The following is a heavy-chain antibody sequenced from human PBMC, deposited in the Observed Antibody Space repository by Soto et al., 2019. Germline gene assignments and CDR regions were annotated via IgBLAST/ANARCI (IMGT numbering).Heavy chain of an antibody. Sequence: PGGSLRLSCAASGFTFSSYSMNWVRQAPGKGLEWVSYISSSSSTIYYADSVKGRFTISRDNAKNSLYLQMNSLRDEDTAVYYCARDQTGYCTNGVCHHLDYWGQGTLVTVSS. J-gene: IGHJ4*02. CDR3: ARDQTGYCTNGVCHHLDY. D-gene: IGHD2-8*01. V-gene: IGHV3-48*02. CDR2: ISSSSSTI. CDR1: GFTFSSYS.